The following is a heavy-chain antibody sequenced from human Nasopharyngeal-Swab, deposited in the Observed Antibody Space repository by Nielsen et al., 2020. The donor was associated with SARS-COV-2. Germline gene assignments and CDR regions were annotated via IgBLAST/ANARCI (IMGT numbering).Heavy chain of an antibody. CDR2: IWYDGSNK. D-gene: IGHD2-15*01. J-gene: IGHJ3*02. CDR3: ARPLGYCSGGTCVGTKTFDI. V-gene: IGHV3-33*08. Sequence: GGSLRLSCAASGFTVSSNYMSWVRQAPGKGLEWVAVIWYDGSNKYYADSVKGRFTISRDNSKNTLYLQMNSLRAEDTAVYYCARPLGYCSGGTCVGTKTFDIWGQGTMVTVSS. CDR1: GFTVSSNY.